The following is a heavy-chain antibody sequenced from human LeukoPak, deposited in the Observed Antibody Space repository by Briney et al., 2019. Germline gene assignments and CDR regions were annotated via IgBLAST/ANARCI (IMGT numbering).Heavy chain of an antibody. Sequence: GGSLRLSCAASGFTFSSYAMHWVRQAPGKGLEWVAVISYDGSNKYYADSVKGRFTISRDNSKNTLYLQMNSLRAEDTAVYYCARWSEVRGVDYWGQGTLVTVSS. J-gene: IGHJ4*02. V-gene: IGHV3-30-3*01. D-gene: IGHD3-10*01. CDR3: ARWSEVRGVDY. CDR2: ISYDGSNK. CDR1: GFTFSSYA.